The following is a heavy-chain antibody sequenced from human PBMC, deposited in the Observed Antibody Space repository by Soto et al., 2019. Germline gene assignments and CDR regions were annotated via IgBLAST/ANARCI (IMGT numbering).Heavy chain of an antibody. Sequence: TGGSLRLSCAASGFTFNSYAMHWVRQAPGKGLEWVAVISYDGSNKYYADSVKGRFTISRDNSKNTLYLQMNSLRAEDTAVYYCARDRGGWEPHFGTFDPWDQGTLVTVSS. J-gene: IGHJ5*02. CDR2: ISYDGSNK. D-gene: IGHD1-26*01. CDR3: ARDRGGWEPHFGTFDP. CDR1: GFTFNSYA. V-gene: IGHV3-30-3*01.